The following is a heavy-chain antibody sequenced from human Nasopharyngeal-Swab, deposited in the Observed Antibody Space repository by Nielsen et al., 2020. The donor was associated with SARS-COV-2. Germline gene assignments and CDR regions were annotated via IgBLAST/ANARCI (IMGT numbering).Heavy chain of an antibody. CDR1: GGTFSNYA. CDR3: ARGRDWNPPFFDH. V-gene: IGHV1-69*13. CDR2: IIPVFGTA. Sequence: SVKVSCKASGGTFSNYAISWLRQAPAQGLEWMGGIIPVFGTANYAQKFQGRVTITADESTSTAYMQLNSLRSDDTAVYFCARGRDWNPPFFDHWGQGTLVTVSS. J-gene: IGHJ5*02. D-gene: IGHD1-1*01.